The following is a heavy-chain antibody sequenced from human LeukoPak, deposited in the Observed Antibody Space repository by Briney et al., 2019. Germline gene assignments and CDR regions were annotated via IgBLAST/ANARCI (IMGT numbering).Heavy chain of an antibody. D-gene: IGHD3-22*01. CDR3: ARDAGYYYDSSGFDY. CDR1: GFTFSSYG. V-gene: IGHV3-33*01. CDR2: IWYDGSNK. Sequence: PGRSLRLSCAASGFTFSSYGMHWVRQAPGKGLEWMAVIWYDGSNKYYADSVKGRFTISRDNSKNTLYLQMNSLRAEDTAVYYCARDAGYYYDSSGFDYWGQGTLVTVSS. J-gene: IGHJ4*02.